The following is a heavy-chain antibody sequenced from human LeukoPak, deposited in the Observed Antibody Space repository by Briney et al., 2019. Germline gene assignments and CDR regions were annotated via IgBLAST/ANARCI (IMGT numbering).Heavy chain of an antibody. Sequence: GGSLRLSCAASGFTFSSYAMSWVRQAPGKGLEWVSAISGSGGSTYYADSVKGWFTISRDNSKNTLYLQMNSLRAEDTAVYYCAKQFWGFGELFQYYFDYWGQGTLVTVSS. CDR2: ISGSGGST. D-gene: IGHD3-10*01. CDR3: AKQFWGFGELFQYYFDY. V-gene: IGHV3-23*01. J-gene: IGHJ4*02. CDR1: GFTFSSYA.